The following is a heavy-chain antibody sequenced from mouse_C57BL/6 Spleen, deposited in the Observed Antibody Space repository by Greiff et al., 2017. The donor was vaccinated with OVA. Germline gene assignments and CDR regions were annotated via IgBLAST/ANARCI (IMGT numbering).Heavy chain of an antibody. D-gene: IGHD1-1*01. CDR1: GYAFSSYW. J-gene: IGHJ1*03. Sequence: QVQLKESGAELVKPGASVKISCKASGYAFSSYWMNWVKQRPGKGLEWIGQIYPGDGDTNYNGKFKGKATLTAEKSSSTAYMQLSSRTSEDSAVYLCARGAIDYYGSSYGYFDVWGTGTTVTVSS. CDR2: IYPGDGDT. CDR3: ARGAIDYYGSSYGYFDV. V-gene: IGHV1-80*01.